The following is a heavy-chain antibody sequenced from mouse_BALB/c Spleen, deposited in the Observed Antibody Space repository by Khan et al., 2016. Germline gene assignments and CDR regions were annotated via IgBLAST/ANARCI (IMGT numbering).Heavy chain of an antibody. CDR3: ARGKVRRGYFDV. CDR2: INTYTGEP. V-gene: IGHV9-3-1*01. CDR1: GYTFTNYG. D-gene: IGHD2-14*01. J-gene: IGHJ1*01. Sequence: QIQLVQSGPELKKPGETVKISCKASGYTFTNYGMNWVKQAPGKGLKWMGWINTYTGEPTYADDFTGRFAFSLETSASTAYLQINNLKNEDTATYFCARGKVRRGYFDVWGAGTTVTVSS.